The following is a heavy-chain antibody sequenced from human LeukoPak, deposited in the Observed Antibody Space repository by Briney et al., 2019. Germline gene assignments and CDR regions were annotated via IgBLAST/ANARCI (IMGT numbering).Heavy chain of an antibody. J-gene: IGHJ4*02. V-gene: IGHV1-18*01. CDR3: ARDSSSGWYVY. D-gene: IGHD6-19*01. CDR1: GYTFTSCG. Sequence: ASVKVSCKASGYTFTSCGISWVRQAPGRGLEWMGWISAYNGNTNYAQKLQGRVTMTTDTSTSTAYMELRSLRSDDTAVYYCARDSSSGWYVYWGQGTLVTVSS. CDR2: ISAYNGNT.